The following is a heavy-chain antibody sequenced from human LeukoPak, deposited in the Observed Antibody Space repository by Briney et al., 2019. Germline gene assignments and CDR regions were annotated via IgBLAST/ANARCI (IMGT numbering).Heavy chain of an antibody. J-gene: IGHJ4*02. D-gene: IGHD1-1*01. Sequence: GASVKVSCKASGGTFSSYAISWVRQAPGQGLEWMGGIIPIFGTANYAQKFQGRVTITADESTSTAYMELSSLRSEDTAVYYCARETGYNWNDEGYFEYWGQGTLVTVSS. CDR2: IIPIFGTA. CDR3: ARETGYNWNDEGYFEY. CDR1: GGTFSSYA. V-gene: IGHV1-69*13.